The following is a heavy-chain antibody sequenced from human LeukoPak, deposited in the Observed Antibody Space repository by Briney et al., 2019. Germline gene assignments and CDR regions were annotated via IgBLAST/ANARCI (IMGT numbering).Heavy chain of an antibody. CDR2: INAGNGNT. CDR3: ARYPIYYDSSGYYYRLGAFDI. V-gene: IGHV1/OR15-3*02. Sequence: ASVTVSCKASGYIFSNFFSSYGITWVRQAPGQGLEWMGWINAGNGNTKYSQKFQGRVTITRDTSASTAYMELSSLRSEDTAVYYCARYPIYYDSSGYYYRLGAFDIWGQGTMVTVSS. D-gene: IGHD3-22*01. J-gene: IGHJ3*02. CDR1: GYIFSNFF.